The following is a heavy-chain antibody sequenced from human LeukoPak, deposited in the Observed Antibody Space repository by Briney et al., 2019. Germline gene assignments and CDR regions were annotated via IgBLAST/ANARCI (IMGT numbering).Heavy chain of an antibody. J-gene: IGHJ4*02. CDR2: INPNSGGT. CDR1: GYTFTGYY. Sequence: ASVNVSCKASGYTFTGYYMHWVRQAPGQGLEWMGRINPNSGGTNYAQKFQGRVTMTRDTSISTAYMELSRLRPDDTAVYYCAREGYCSGGSCYLHFDYWGQGTLVTVSS. V-gene: IGHV1-2*06. D-gene: IGHD2-15*01. CDR3: AREGYCSGGSCYLHFDY.